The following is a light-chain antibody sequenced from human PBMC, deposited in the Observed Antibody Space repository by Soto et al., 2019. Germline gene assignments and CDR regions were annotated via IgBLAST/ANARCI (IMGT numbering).Light chain of an antibody. Sequence: EIVLTQSPGTLSLSPGERATLSCRASQSVSSSYLAWYQQKPGQAPRLLIYGASSRATGIPDRFSGSGSGTDFTLTISRLEHDDVTVYYCQHYGGSTFTFGPGTKVDMK. CDR2: GAS. J-gene: IGKJ3*01. CDR1: QSVSSSY. CDR3: QHYGGSTFT. V-gene: IGKV3-20*01.